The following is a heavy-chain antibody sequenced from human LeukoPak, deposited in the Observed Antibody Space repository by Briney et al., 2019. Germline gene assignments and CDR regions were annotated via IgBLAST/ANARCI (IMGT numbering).Heavy chain of an antibody. CDR1: GFTFSSYA. V-gene: IGHV3-30*02. CDR3: SKDLTSDFGGDLDP. CDR2: ISFDGSQK. D-gene: IGHD3-10*01. Sequence: GGSLRLSCAASGFTFSSYAMSWVRQAPGKGLEWVALISFDGSQKYYADSVKGRFTISRDNSKSTVYLQMNSLRVEDAAVYYCSKDLTSDFGGDLDPWGQGTLVTVSS. J-gene: IGHJ5*02.